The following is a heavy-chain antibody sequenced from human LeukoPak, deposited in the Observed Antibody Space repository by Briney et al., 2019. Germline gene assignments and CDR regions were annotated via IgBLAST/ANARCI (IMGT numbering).Heavy chain of an antibody. D-gene: IGHD2-2*01. J-gene: IGHJ6*02. Sequence: SETLSLTCAVYGGSFSGYYWSWIRQPPGKGLEWIGEINHSGSTNYNPSLKSRVTISVDTSKNQFSLKLSSVTAADTAVYYCAREVVPAANDYYYGMDVWGQGTTVTVSS. CDR1: GGSFSGYY. CDR2: INHSGST. CDR3: AREVVPAANDYYYGMDV. V-gene: IGHV4-34*01.